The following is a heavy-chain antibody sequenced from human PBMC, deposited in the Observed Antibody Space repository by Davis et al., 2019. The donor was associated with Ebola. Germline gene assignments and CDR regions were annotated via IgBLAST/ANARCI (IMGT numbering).Heavy chain of an antibody. J-gene: IGHJ6*02. D-gene: IGHD2-2*02. CDR1: GFTFSSYS. Sequence: GGSLRLSCAASGFTFSSYSMNWVRQAPGKGLEWVSSISSSSYIYYADSVKGRFTISRDNAKNSLYLQMNSLRAEDTAVYYCARDLYLGSWNYYGMDVWGQGTTVTVSS. CDR2: ISSSSYI. CDR3: ARDLYLGSWNYYGMDV. V-gene: IGHV3-21*01.